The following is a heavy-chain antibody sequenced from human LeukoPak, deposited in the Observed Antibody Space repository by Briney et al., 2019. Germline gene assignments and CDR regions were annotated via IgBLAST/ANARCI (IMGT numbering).Heavy chain of an antibody. Sequence: GGSLRPSCAASGFAFTSYAMSWVRQAPGKGLEWVSAISGSGGSTSYAAPVKGRFTIPRDNPKNTLYLQMNSLRAEDAAVYYCAKHPPGSIVVVPAAIGEHWGQGTLVTVSS. CDR2: ISGSGGST. CDR1: GFAFTSYA. J-gene: IGHJ4*02. V-gene: IGHV3-23*01. D-gene: IGHD2-2*01. CDR3: AKHPPGSIVVVPAAIGEH.